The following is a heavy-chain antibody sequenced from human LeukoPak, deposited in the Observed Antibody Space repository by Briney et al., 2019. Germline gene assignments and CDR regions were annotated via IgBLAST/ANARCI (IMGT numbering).Heavy chain of an antibody. Sequence: SVKVSCKASGGTFSSYAISWVRQAPGQGLEWMGGIIPIFGTANYAQKFQGRVTITADESTSTAYMELSSLRSEDTAVYYCAREPRRGGPYEGDAFDIWGQGTMVTVSS. CDR1: GGTFSSYA. D-gene: IGHD5-12*01. CDR3: AREPRRGGPYEGDAFDI. V-gene: IGHV1-69*13. J-gene: IGHJ3*02. CDR2: IIPIFGTA.